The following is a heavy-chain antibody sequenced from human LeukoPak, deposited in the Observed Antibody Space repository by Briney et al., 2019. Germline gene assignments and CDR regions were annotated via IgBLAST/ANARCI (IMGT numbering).Heavy chain of an antibody. J-gene: IGHJ4*02. D-gene: IGHD3-10*01. CDR3: ASLLWFGEFHFDY. V-gene: IGHV3-23*01. CDR2: ISGSGGST. CDR1: GFTFSSYA. Sequence: PGGSLRLSCAASGFTFSSYAMSWVRQAPGKGLEWVSAISGSGGSTYYADSVKGRFTISRDNSKNTLYLQMNSLRAEDTAVYYCASLLWFGEFHFDYWGQGTLVTVSS.